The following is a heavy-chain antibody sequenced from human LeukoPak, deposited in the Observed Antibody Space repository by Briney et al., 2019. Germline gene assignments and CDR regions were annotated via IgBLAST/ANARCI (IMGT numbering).Heavy chain of an antibody. J-gene: IGHJ4*02. CDR3: ARGLRVGNTGYYFDY. V-gene: IGHV4-59*01. D-gene: IGHD1-26*01. CDR1: GGSISTYY. CDR2: IYYSGST. Sequence: PSETLSLTCTVSGGSISTYYWSWIRQSPGKGLEWIGYIYYSGSTNCNPSLKSRVTISVDTSKNQFSLNLNSVTAADTAVYYCARGLRVGNTGYYFDYWGQGTQVAVSS.